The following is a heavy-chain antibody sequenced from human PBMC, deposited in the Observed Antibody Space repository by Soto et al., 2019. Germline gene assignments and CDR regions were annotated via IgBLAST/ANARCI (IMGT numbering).Heavy chain of an antibody. CDR3: ARDRVESGYPEYFQH. J-gene: IGHJ1*01. Sequence: EVQLVESGGGLIQPGGSRRLSCAASGFTVSSNYMSWVRQAPGKGVEWVSVIYSGGSTYYADSVKGRFTISRDNSKNTLYLQMNGLRAEDTAVYYCARDRVESGYPEYFQHWCQGTLVTVSS. D-gene: IGHD3-22*01. CDR2: IYSGGST. V-gene: IGHV3-53*01. CDR1: GFTVSSNY.